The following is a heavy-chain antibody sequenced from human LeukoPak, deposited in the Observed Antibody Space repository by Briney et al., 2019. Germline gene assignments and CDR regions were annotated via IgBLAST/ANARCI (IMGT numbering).Heavy chain of an antibody. CDR2: IIPIFGTA. J-gene: IGHJ5*02. Sequence: GSSVKVSCKASGGTFSSYAISWVRQAPGQGLEWMGRIIPIFGTANYAQKFQGRDTITTDESTSTAYMELSSLRSEDTAVYYCARVGGHSGYVDWFDPWGQGTLVTVSS. CDR1: GGTFSSYA. D-gene: IGHD5-12*01. CDR3: ARVGGHSGYVDWFDP. V-gene: IGHV1-69*05.